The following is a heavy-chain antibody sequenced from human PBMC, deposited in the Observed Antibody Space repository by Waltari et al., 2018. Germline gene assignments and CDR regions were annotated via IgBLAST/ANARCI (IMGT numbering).Heavy chain of an antibody. V-gene: IGHV4-61*02. Sequence: QVQLQESGPGLVKPSQTLSLTCTVSGGSISSDTYYWSWIRQPAGKGLEWIGRIYTSGSTNYNPSLKSRVTISLDTSKNQFSLKLTSVTAADTAMYYCARRFPGLQDALDIWGQGTMVTVSS. CDR2: IYTSGST. CDR1: GGSISSDTYY. J-gene: IGHJ3*02. CDR3: ARRFPGLQDALDI. D-gene: IGHD4-4*01.